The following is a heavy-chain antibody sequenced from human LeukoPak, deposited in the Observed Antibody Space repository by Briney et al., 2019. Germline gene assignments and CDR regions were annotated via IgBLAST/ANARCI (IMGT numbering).Heavy chain of an antibody. D-gene: IGHD4/OR15-4a*01. V-gene: IGHV3-48*03. Sequence: GGSLRLSCAASGFTFSSYEMNSVRQAPGKGLEWVSYIRSSGSTIYYADSVKGRFTISRDNATNSLYLQMNSLRAEDTAVYYCARCPWCGDAFDVWGHGTMVTVSS. CDR1: GFTFSSYE. CDR3: ARCPWCGDAFDV. J-gene: IGHJ3*01. CDR2: IRSSGSTI.